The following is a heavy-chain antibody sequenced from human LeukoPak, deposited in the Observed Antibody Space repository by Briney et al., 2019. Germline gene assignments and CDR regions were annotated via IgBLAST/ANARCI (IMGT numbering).Heavy chain of an antibody. CDR3: ARVPRSYYYYYYMDV. CDR1: GGSISGYH. J-gene: IGHJ6*03. CDR2: IYYSGSS. Sequence: SAPLSLTSNVSGGSISGYHWSWLRPPPGKGLEWLGYIYYSGSSNYNPSPKSRVTISADTSKNQFSLKLSSVTAADTAVYYCARVPRSYYYYYYMDVWGKGTTVTVSS. V-gene: IGHV4-59*01.